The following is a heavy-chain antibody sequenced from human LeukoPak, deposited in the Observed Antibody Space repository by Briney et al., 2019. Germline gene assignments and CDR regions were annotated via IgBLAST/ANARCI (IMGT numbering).Heavy chain of an antibody. J-gene: IGHJ4*02. Sequence: PSETLSLTCTVSGGSISSYYWSWIRQPPGKGLEWIGYIYYSGSTNYNPSLKSRVTISVDTSKNQFSLKLSSVTAADTAVYYCASTIAARRTYRPSGYDYWGEGTLVTVSS. CDR2: IYYSGST. D-gene: IGHD6-6*01. CDR3: ASTIAARRTYRPSGYDY. CDR1: GGSISSYY. V-gene: IGHV4-59*01.